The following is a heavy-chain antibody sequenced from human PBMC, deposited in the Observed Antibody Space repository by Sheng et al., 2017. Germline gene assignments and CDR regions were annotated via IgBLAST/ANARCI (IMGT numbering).Heavy chain of an antibody. Sequence: EVQLVESGGGLVKPGGSLRLSCAASGFTFSSYSMNWVRQAPGKGLEWVSSISSSSSYIYYADSVKGRFTISRDNAKNSLYLQMNSLRAEDTAVYYCARSFSRFLEWLFEGYYFDYWGQGTLVTVSS. CDR3: ARSFSRFLEWLFEGYYFDY. J-gene: IGHJ4*02. D-gene: IGHD3-3*01. CDR1: GFTFSSYS. CDR2: ISSSSSYI. V-gene: IGHV3-21*01.